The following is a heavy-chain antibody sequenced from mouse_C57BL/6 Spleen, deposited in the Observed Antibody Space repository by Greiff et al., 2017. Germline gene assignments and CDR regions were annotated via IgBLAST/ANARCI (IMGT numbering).Heavy chain of an antibody. D-gene: IGHD2-4*01. CDR2: INYDGSST. Sequence: EVKLVESEGGLVQPGSSMKLSCTASGFTFSDYYMAWVRQVPEKGLEWVANINYDGSSTYYLDSLKSRFIISRDNAKNILYLQMSSLKSEDTATYYCARIFYDYDVNYFDYWGQGTTLTVSS. V-gene: IGHV5-16*01. CDR1: GFTFSDYY. CDR3: ARIFYDYDVNYFDY. J-gene: IGHJ2*01.